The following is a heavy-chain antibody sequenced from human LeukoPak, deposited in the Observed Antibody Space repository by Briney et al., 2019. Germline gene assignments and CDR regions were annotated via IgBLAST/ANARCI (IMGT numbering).Heavy chain of an antibody. CDR3: AKDGTEDSSGYYQGGVFDY. Sequence: PGGSLRLSCAASGFTFSNAWMSWVRQAPGKGLEWVSAISGSGGSTYYADSVKGRFTISRDNSKNTLYLQMNSLRAEDTAVYYCAKDGTEDSSGYYQGGVFDYWGQGTLVTVSS. CDR2: ISGSGGST. CDR1: GFTFSNAW. V-gene: IGHV3-23*01. D-gene: IGHD3-22*01. J-gene: IGHJ4*02.